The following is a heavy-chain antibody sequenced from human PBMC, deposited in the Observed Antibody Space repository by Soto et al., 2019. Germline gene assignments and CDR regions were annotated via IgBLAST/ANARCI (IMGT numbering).Heavy chain of an antibody. J-gene: IGHJ4*02. CDR2: INPDGGAT. CDR3: ARGDYGTGGYPFPYFDY. V-gene: IGHV1-2*02. D-gene: IGHD2-8*02. Sequence: HEHLVQSGAEVKRPGASLKVSCKASGYSFTGYYIHWVRQAPVQGLEWMGWINPDGGATNYAQNFRGMVTLTSDTSISTAFLDLTSLTSDDTAVYYCARGDYGTGGYPFPYFDYWGQGTLVIVSS. CDR1: GYSFTGYY.